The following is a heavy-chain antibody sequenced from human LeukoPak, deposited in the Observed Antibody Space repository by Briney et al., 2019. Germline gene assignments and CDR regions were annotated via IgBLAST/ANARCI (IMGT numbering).Heavy chain of an antibody. CDR1: GGSISSGSYY. Sequence: SETLSLTCTVSGGSISSGSYYWGWIRQPPGKGLEWIGHIYYSGSTSYNPSLKSRVTISVDTSKNQFSLKLSSVTAADTAVYYCARHENWGYSYGYDYWGQGTLVTVSS. D-gene: IGHD5-18*01. V-gene: IGHV4-39*01. CDR2: IYYSGST. J-gene: IGHJ4*02. CDR3: ARHENWGYSYGYDY.